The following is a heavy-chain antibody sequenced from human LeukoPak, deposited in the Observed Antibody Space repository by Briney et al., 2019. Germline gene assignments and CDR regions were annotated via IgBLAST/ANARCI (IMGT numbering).Heavy chain of an antibody. J-gene: IGHJ3*02. V-gene: IGHV4-59*01. CDR3: ARSRSGYSYDHAAFEI. CDR2: IYFSGTT. Sequence: SETLSLTCTVSGGSISGYYWSWIRQPPGKGLEWIGNIYFSGTTNYNPSLRSRVTISVDTSRNQFSLKLSSVTAADTAVYYCARSRSGYSYDHAAFEIWGQGTMVTVSS. D-gene: IGHD5-18*01. CDR1: GGSISGYY.